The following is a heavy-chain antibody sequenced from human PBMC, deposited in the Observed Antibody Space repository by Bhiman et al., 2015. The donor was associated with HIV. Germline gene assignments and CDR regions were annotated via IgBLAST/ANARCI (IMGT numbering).Heavy chain of an antibody. CDR2: TSYDGNNK. CDR3: ARDLEWFSIQSIDY. J-gene: IGHJ4*02. CDR1: GFTFSNYA. V-gene: IGHV3-30-3*01. Sequence: VQLVQSGGRVVQPGRSLRLSCAASGFTFSNYAMHWVRQAPGKGLEWVAVTSYDGNNKYYADSVRGRFTLSRDNSKNTLYLQMNNLRTDDTAVYYCARDLEWFSIQSIDYWGQGTSWSPS. D-gene: IGHD3-3*01.